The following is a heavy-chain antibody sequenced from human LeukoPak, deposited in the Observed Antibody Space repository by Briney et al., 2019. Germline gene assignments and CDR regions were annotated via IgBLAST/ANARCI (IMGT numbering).Heavy chain of an antibody. CDR2: ISDSGGST. CDR3: ARGTTTRYFDY. V-gene: IGHV3-23*01. D-gene: IGHD1-26*01. J-gene: IGHJ4*02. Sequence: GGSLRLSCEASGFIFGAYAMNWVRQAPGKGLQWVSVISDSGGSTDYADSVKGRFTISRDNSKKTLYLQLASLRVDDTAVYYCARGTTTRYFDYWGQGTLVTVSS. CDR1: GFIFGAYA.